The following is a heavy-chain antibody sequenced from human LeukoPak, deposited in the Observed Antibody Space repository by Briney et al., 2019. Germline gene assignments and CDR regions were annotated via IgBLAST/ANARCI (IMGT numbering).Heavy chain of an antibody. J-gene: IGHJ4*02. CDR2: IYYSGTT. CDR3: ARGGGVPGPASYGDLEY. V-gene: IGHV4-59*01. D-gene: IGHD4-17*01. Sequence: SETLSLTCSVSGGSILPYYWSWIRQPPGKGLEYIGYIYYSGTTNYNPSLKSRVTMSVDTSRKDFSLKLSSVTAADTALYFCARGGGVPGPASYGDLEYWGQGTLVTVSS. CDR1: GGSILPYY.